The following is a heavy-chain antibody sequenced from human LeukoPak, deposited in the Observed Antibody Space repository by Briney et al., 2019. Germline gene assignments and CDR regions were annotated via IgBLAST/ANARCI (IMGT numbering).Heavy chain of an antibody. V-gene: IGHV1-46*01. CDR3: ARASGYCSGGSCPILYYYYYGMDV. CDR2: INPSGGST. Sequence: EASVKVSCTASGYTFTSYYMHWVRQAPGQGLEWMGIINPSGGSTSYAQKFQGRVTMTRDTSTSTVYMELSSLRSEDTAVYYCARASGYCSGGSCPILYYYYYGMDVWGQGTTVTVSS. D-gene: IGHD2-15*01. J-gene: IGHJ6*02. CDR1: GYTFTSYY.